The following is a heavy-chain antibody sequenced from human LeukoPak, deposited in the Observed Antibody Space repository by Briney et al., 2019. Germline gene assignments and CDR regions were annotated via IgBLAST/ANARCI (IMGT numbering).Heavy chain of an antibody. CDR1: GGSISSYY. Sequence: SETLSLTCTVSGGSISSYYWSWIRQPPGKGLEWIGYIYYSGSTNYNPSLKSRVIISVDTSKNQFSLKLSSVTAADTAVYYCARGPYGSGKNYYYYGMDVWGKGTTVTVSS. CDR3: ARGPYGSGKNYYYYGMDV. J-gene: IGHJ6*04. V-gene: IGHV4-59*01. CDR2: IYYSGST. D-gene: IGHD3-10*01.